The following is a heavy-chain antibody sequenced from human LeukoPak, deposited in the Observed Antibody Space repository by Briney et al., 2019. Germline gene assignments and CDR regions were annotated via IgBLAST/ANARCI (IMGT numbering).Heavy chain of an antibody. CDR3: AREGIAAAGEH. V-gene: IGHV3-23*01. D-gene: IGHD6-13*01. Sequence: GGSLRLSCAASGFTFSSYAMSWVRQAPGKGLEWVSAISGSGGSTYYADSVKGRFTMSRDNAKNSLYLQMKSLRVEDTAVYYCAREGIAAAGEHWGQGTLVTVSS. CDR1: GFTFSSYA. CDR2: ISGSGGST. J-gene: IGHJ1*01.